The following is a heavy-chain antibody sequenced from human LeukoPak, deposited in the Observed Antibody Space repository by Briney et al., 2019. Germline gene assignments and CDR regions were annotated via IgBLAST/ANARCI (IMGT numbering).Heavy chain of an antibody. CDR3: ARLYCSGGSCYSHYYYYMDV. V-gene: IGHV4-38-2*01. CDR2: IYHSGST. Sequence: SETVSLTCAVSGYSISSGYYWGWIRQPPGKGLEWIGSIYHSGSTYYNPSLKSRVTISVDTSKNQFSLKLSSVTAADTAVYYCARLYCSGGSCYSHYYYYMDVWGKGTTVTVSS. CDR1: GYSISSGYY. D-gene: IGHD2-15*01. J-gene: IGHJ6*03.